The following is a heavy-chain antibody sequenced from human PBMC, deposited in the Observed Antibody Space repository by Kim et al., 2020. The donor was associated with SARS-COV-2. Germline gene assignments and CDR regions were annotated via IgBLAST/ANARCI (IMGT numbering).Heavy chain of an antibody. CDR3: AKGSGSN. Sequence: GGSLRLSCVVSGITFSNYVMTWVRQAPGRGLEWVSSIGGGGGSTYYPDSVKGRFTISRDNSKNTLSLQMNSLRAEDTAVYYCAKGSGSNWGQGTQVTVSS. V-gene: IGHV3-23*01. J-gene: IGHJ4*02. CDR1: GITFSNYV. D-gene: IGHD3-10*01. CDR2: IGGGGGST.